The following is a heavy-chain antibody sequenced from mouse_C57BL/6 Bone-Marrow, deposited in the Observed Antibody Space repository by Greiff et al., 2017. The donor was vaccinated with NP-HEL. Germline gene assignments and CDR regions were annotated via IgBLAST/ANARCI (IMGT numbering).Heavy chain of an antibody. J-gene: IGHJ2*01. CDR1: GFTFSSYA. V-gene: IGHV5-4*01. D-gene: IGHD2-1*01. Sequence: EVKLMESGGGLVKPGGSLKLSCAASGFTFSSYAMSWVRQTPEKRLEWVATISDGGSYTYYPDNVKGRFTISRDNAKNNLYLQMSHLKSEDTAMYYCARDRDLLFDYWGQGTTLTVSS. CDR2: ISDGGSYT. CDR3: ARDRDLLFDY.